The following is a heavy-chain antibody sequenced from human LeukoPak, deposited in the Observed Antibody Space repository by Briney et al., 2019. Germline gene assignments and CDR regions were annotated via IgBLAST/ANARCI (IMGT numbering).Heavy chain of an antibody. Sequence: ASVKVSCKASGGTFSSYAISWVRRAPGQGLEWMGGIIPIFGTANYAQKFQGRVTITADESTSTAYMELSSLRSEDTAVYYCARQSTVNANWYFDLWGRGTLVTVSS. V-gene: IGHV1-69*13. J-gene: IGHJ2*01. CDR1: GGTFSSYA. D-gene: IGHD4-17*01. CDR2: IIPIFGTA. CDR3: ARQSTVNANWYFDL.